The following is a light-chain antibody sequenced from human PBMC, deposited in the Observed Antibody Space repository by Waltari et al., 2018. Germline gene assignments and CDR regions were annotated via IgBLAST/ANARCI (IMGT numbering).Light chain of an antibody. J-gene: IGKJ4*01. Sequence: EIVMTQSPATLSVSPGETATLSCRASESVGTPLAWYQRKPGLAPRLLIFGASTRATGAPARFTGSGSGTEFTLTISSLQTEDFGVYFCQHYKIRPLTFGGGTKVEI. CDR1: ESVGTP. CDR2: GAS. CDR3: QHYKIRPLT. V-gene: IGKV3-15*01.